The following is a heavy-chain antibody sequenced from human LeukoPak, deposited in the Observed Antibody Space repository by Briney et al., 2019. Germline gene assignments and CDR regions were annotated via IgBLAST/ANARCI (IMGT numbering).Heavy chain of an antibody. D-gene: IGHD1-1*01. Sequence: GGSLRLSCAASGFTFSSYAMHWVRQAPGKGLEWVAVISYDGSNKYYADSVKGRFTISRDNSKDTLYLQMNSLRAEDTAVYYCARDFRSTTGTTINWYFDLWGRGTLVTVSS. CDR1: GFTFSSYA. CDR2: ISYDGSNK. CDR3: ARDFRSTTGTTINWYFDL. J-gene: IGHJ2*01. V-gene: IGHV3-30-3*01.